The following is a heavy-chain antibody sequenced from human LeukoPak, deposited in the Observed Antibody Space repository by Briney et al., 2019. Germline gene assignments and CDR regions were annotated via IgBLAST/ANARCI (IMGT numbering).Heavy chain of an antibody. Sequence: GGSLRLSCAASGFTFTNYAMSWVRQAPGKGLEWVSGMSGRGVSTYYASSVKGRFNISSDNSKNTLYLQMNSLRAEDTAIYYCAKDCNGGNCYIDYWGQGTLVTVAS. CDR3: AKDCNGGNCYIDY. V-gene: IGHV3-23*01. CDR1: GFTFTNYA. CDR2: MSGRGVST. D-gene: IGHD2-15*01. J-gene: IGHJ4*02.